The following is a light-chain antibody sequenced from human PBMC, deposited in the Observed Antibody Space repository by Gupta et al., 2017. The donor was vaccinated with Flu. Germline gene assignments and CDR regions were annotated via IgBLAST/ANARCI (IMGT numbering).Light chain of an antibody. CDR1: QGISTY. CDR3: QQVNSYPWT. Sequence: PSFLSASVGDRVTITCRASQGISTYLAWYQQKPGKAPKLIIYVASILQSGVPSRFSGSGSGTEFTLTISSLQAEDFATYYCQQVNSYPWTFGQGTKVEIK. CDR2: VAS. J-gene: IGKJ1*01. V-gene: IGKV1-9*01.